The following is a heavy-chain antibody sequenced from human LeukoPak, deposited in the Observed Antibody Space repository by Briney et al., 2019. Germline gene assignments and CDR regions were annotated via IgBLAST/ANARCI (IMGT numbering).Heavy chain of an antibody. D-gene: IGHD3-22*01. CDR3: ARDPQYYDSSGYHDY. J-gene: IGHJ4*02. V-gene: IGHV3-21*01. Sequence: GGSLRLSCAASGFTFDDYGMNWVRQAPGKGLEWVSSISSSSSYIYYADSVKGRFTISRDNAKNSLYLQMNSLRAEDTAVYYCARDPQYYDSSGYHDYWGQGTLVTVSS. CDR1: GFTFDDYG. CDR2: ISSSSSYI.